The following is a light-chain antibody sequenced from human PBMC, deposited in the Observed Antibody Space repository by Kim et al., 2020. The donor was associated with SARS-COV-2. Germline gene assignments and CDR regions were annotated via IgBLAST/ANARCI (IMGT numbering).Light chain of an antibody. CDR3: QQYGSSPWT. CDR2: VAS. V-gene: IGKV3-20*01. CDR1: RSVSSCY. J-gene: IGKJ1*01. Sequence: SPGEKATPSSRASRSVSSCYLSWYQQKPGQAPRLLIYVASSRATVIPDRFSVSGSGTDFTLTISRLGPEDFAVYYFQQYGSSPWTFGQGTKVDIK.